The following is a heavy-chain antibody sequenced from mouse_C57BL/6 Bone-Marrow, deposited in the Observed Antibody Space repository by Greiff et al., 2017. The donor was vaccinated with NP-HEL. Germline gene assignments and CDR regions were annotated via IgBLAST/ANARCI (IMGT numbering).Heavy chain of an antibody. CDR3: ARGGDNDGFAY. D-gene: IGHD2-4*01. CDR2: ISSGSSTI. V-gene: IGHV5-17*01. CDR1: GFTFSDYG. Sequence: EVKVEESGGGLVKPGGSLKLSCAASGFTFSDYGMHWVRQAPEKGLEWVAYISSGSSTIYYADTVKGRFTISRDNAKNTLFLQMTSLRSEDTAMYYCARGGDNDGFAYWGQGTLVTVSA. J-gene: IGHJ3*01.